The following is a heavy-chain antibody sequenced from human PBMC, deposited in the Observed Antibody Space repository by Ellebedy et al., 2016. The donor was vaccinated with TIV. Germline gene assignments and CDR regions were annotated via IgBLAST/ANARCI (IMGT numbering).Heavy chain of an antibody. CDR1: GGTFSIYA. CDR2: IIPIFGTA. CDR3: ARSGMVRGAPTRGYFDY. Sequence: ASVKVSCKASGGTFSIYAISWVRQAPGQGLEWMGGIIPIFGTAIYAQEFQGRVTITADESTSTAYMELSSLRSEDTAVYYCARSGMVRGAPTRGYFDYWGQGTLVTVSS. V-gene: IGHV1-69*13. J-gene: IGHJ4*02. D-gene: IGHD3-10*01.